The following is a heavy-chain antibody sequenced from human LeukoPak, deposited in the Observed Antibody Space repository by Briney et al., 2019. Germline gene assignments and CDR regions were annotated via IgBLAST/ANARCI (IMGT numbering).Heavy chain of an antibody. V-gene: IGHV1-18*01. CDR2: ISTESGNT. D-gene: IGHD1-26*01. J-gene: IGHJ4*02. CDR1: GYSFTSYG. Sequence: ASVKVSCKASGYSFTSYGMTWERQVPGQGLEWVGWISTESGNTKYAEDLQGRVTMTRDTSTSTVYMELRSLTSEDAAVYYCARDKDWDLDYWGQGTRVTVSS. CDR3: ARDKDWDLDY.